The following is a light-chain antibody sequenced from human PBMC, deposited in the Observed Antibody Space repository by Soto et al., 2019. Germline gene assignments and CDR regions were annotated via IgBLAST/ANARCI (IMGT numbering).Light chain of an antibody. V-gene: IGLV4-69*01. CDR2: LNSDGSH. J-gene: IGLJ3*02. Sequence: QPVLTQSPSASASLGASVKLTCTLSSGHSSYAIAWHQQQPEKGPRYLMKLNSDGSHSKGDGIXXRFSGSSSGAERYLTXXXLXSEDXAXYYCQTWGTGFWVFGGGTKLTVL. CDR3: QTWGTGFWV. CDR1: SGHSSYA.